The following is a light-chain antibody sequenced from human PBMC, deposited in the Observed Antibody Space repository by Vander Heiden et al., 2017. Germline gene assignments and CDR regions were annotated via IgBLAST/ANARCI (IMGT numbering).Light chain of an antibody. Sequence: EIVMTQSPATLSVSPGERATLSCRASQSVSSNLAWYQQKPGQALRLLIYGASTRATGIPARFSGSGSGTEFTLTISSLQSEDFAVYYCQQYNNWPPVRTFGQGTKLEIK. V-gene: IGKV3-15*01. CDR3: QQYNNWPPVRT. CDR2: GAS. J-gene: IGKJ2*01. CDR1: QSVSSN.